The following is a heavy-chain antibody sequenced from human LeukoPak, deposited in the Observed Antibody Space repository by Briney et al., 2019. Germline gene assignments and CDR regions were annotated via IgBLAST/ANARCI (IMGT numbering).Heavy chain of an antibody. CDR1: GGSISSGGYY. CDR2: IYYSGST. D-gene: IGHD1-26*01. CDR3: ARDREAGSWYFDL. J-gene: IGHJ2*01. Sequence: SETLSLTCTVSGGSISSGGYYWSWIRQHPGKGLEWIGYIYYSGSTYYNPSLKSRVTISVDTSKNQFSLKLGSVTAADTAVYYCARDREAGSWYFDLWGRGTLVTVSS. V-gene: IGHV4-31*03.